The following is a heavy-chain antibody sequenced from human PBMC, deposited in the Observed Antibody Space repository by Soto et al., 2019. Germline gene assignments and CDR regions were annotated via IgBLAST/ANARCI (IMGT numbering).Heavy chain of an antibody. CDR1: GGSISSCY. Sequence: ASETLSLTCTVSGGSISSCYWSWIRQPPGKGLEWIGYIYYSGSTNYNPSLKSRVTISVDTSKNQFSLKLSSVTAADTAVYYCAREDEYGDYGDSWFDPWGQGTLVTVSS. J-gene: IGHJ5*02. CDR3: AREDEYGDYGDSWFDP. V-gene: IGHV4-59*01. CDR2: IYYSGST. D-gene: IGHD4-17*01.